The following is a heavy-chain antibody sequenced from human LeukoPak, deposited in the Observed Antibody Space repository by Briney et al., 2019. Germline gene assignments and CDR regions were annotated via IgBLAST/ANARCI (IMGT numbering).Heavy chain of an antibody. CDR1: GFTFSSYW. V-gene: IGHV3-7*01. CDR3: ARDGGFGDLFDP. D-gene: IGHD3-10*01. Sequence: GGSLRLSCAASGFTFSSYWMSWVRQAPGKGLEWVANIKQDGSEKYYVDSVKGRFTISSANAKNSLYLQMNSLRAEDTAVYYCARDGGFGDLFDPWGQGTLVTVSS. CDR2: IKQDGSEK. J-gene: IGHJ5*02.